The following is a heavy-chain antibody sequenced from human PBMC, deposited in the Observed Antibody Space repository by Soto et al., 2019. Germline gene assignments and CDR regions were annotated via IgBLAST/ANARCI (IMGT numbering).Heavy chain of an antibody. D-gene: IGHD4-17*01. V-gene: IGHV3-33*01. CDR2: IWYDGSNK. Sequence: QVQLVESGGGVVQPGRSLRLSCAASGFTFSSYGMHWVRQAPGKGLEWVAVIWYDGSNKYYADSVKGRFTISRDNSENTLYLQMNSLRAEDTAVYYCARDPETTVVPPGWFDPWGQGTLVTVSS. J-gene: IGHJ5*02. CDR3: ARDPETTVVPPGWFDP. CDR1: GFTFSSYG.